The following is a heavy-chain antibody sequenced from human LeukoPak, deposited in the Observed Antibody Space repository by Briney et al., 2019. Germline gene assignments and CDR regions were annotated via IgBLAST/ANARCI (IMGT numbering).Heavy chain of an antibody. CDR2: IYTSGST. CDR1: GGSISSGNYY. J-gene: IGHJ4*02. Sequence: SETLSLTCTVSGGSISSGNYYWSWIRQPAGKGLEWIGHIYTSGSTNYNPSLKSRVTISVDTSKNQFSLRLSSVTAADTAVYYCAREGYDSLWGQGTLVTVSS. CDR3: AREGYDSL. V-gene: IGHV4-61*09. D-gene: IGHD3-3*01.